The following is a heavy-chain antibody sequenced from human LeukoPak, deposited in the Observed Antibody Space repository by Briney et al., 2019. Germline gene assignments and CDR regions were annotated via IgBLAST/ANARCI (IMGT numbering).Heavy chain of an antibody. Sequence: TGGSLRLSCAASGFTFSSYGMHWVRQAPGKGLEWMAFIRFDGTNQYYADSVKGRFTISRDNSKNTLYLQMNSLRADDAAVYYCAKDRGTWSYTDYWGQGTLVTVSS. V-gene: IGHV3-30*02. CDR3: AKDRGTWSYTDY. CDR1: GFTFSSYG. J-gene: IGHJ4*02. CDR2: IRFDGTNQ. D-gene: IGHD6-13*01.